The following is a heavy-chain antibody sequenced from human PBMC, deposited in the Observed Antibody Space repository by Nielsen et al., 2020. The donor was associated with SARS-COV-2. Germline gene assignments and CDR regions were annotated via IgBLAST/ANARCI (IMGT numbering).Heavy chain of an antibody. Sequence: GGSLRLSCAASGFTFNSVGMHWVRQAPGKGLEWVAAISYDGIYKYHADSVKGRFTISRDNSENTLYLQMSSLRAEDTAMYYCAKVGDTDGYANEYWGQGTLVTVSS. CDR2: ISYDGIYK. V-gene: IGHV3-30*18. D-gene: IGHD5-24*01. CDR1: GFTFNSVG. J-gene: IGHJ4*02. CDR3: AKVGDTDGYANEY.